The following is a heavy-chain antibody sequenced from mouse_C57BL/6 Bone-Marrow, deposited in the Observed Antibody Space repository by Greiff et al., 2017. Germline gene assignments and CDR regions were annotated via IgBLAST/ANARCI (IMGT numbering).Heavy chain of an antibody. CDR2: IGNKANGYTT. Sequence: EVQGVESGGGLVQPGGSLSLSCAASGFTFTDYYMSWVRQPPGKALEWLGFIGNKANGYTTEYSAAVKGRYTISRDNSQCILYLLMNAMRAEDSATDYCARYSWEYYYALDYWGQGTSVTVSS. CDR1: GFTFTDYY. D-gene: IGHD4-1*01. CDR3: ARYSWEYYYALDY. J-gene: IGHJ4*01. V-gene: IGHV7-3*01.